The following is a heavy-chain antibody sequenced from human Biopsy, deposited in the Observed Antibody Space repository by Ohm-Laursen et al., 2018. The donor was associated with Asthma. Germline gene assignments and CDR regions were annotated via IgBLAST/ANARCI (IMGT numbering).Heavy chain of an antibody. V-gene: IGHV1-69*13. J-gene: IGHJ4*02. CDR1: GGTFNTYV. D-gene: IGHD2-2*01. Sequence: SVKVSCKSLGGTFNTYVIDWVRQAPGQGLEWMGGINSVFGTTTYPQKFQDRVTITAHDSTSTVYMELSSLRSEDTAVYYCARKAGSCISRTCYSLDFWGQGTLVTVSS. CDR2: INSVFGTT. CDR3: ARKAGSCISRTCYSLDF.